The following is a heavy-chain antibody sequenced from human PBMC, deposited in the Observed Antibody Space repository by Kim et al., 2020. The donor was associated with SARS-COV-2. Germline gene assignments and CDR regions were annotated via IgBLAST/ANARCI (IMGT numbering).Heavy chain of an antibody. CDR1: GGSISGYL. D-gene: IGHD1-26*01. J-gene: IGHJ4*02. Sequence: SETLSLTCTVSGGSISGYLWTWIRQPAGKGLEWIGRISGSGDTNYNPSLKSRLTMSVDTSKNHFFLRLNSVTAADTAVYYCAREGRRSTPGYWGQGTLFT. CDR3: AREGRRSTPGY. V-gene: IGHV4-4*07. CDR2: ISGSGDT.